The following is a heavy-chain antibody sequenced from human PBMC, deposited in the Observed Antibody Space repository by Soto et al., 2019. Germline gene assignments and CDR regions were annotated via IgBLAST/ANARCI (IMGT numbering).Heavy chain of an antibody. CDR3: AREAAGTSVAIDY. CDR1: GGSISSYY. D-gene: IGHD6-13*01. V-gene: IGHV4-59*12. Sequence: PSETLSLTCTVSGGSISSYYWSWIRQPPGKGLEWIGYIYYSGSTNYNPSLKSRVTISVDTSKNQFSLKLSSVTAADTAVYYCAREAAGTSVAIDYWGQGTLVTVSS. CDR2: IYYSGST. J-gene: IGHJ4*02.